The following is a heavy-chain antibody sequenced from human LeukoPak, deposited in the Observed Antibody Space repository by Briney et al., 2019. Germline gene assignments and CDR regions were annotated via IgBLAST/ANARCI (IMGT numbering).Heavy chain of an antibody. Sequence: GGSLRLSCAASGFTFSSYGMHWVRQAPGKGLEWVAFIRYDGSNKYYADSVKGRFTISRDNSKNTLYLRMKSLRAEDTAVYYCAKDFVVVPGLVNYFDYWGQGTLVTVSS. CDR1: GFTFSSYG. CDR2: IRYDGSNK. D-gene: IGHD2-2*01. CDR3: AKDFVVVPGLVNYFDY. J-gene: IGHJ4*02. V-gene: IGHV3-30*02.